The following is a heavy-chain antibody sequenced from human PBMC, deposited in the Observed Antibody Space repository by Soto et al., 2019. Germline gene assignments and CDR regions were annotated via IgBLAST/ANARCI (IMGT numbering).Heavy chain of an antibody. J-gene: IGHJ4*02. D-gene: IGHD3-22*01. Sequence: PGGSLRLSCAASGFTFSNHWMDWVRQAPGKGLEWVADIKEDGSAKYYMDSVKGRFTISRDNAKNSLYLQMNSLTAEDTAVYYCVKGEYYYDSSGYYPFDYWGQRTLVTVSS. CDR1: GFTFSNHW. CDR2: IKEDGSAK. CDR3: VKGEYYYDSSGYYPFDY. V-gene: IGHV3-7*01.